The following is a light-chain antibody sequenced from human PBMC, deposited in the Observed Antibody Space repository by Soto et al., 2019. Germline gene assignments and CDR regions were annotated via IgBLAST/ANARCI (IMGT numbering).Light chain of an antibody. Sequence: ETVWRHSRCAVSXXPGEXATLXXRASQSVSNNYLAWYEQKPGQDPRVLIYGAWNRSNGIQDRFSRSGPGTDFTLNISRRKSEDFAVYYLQQCGGSGAFGQGPKVEI. CDR2: GAW. CDR3: QQCGGSGA. CDR1: QSVSNNY. J-gene: IGKJ1*01. V-gene: IGKV3-20*01.